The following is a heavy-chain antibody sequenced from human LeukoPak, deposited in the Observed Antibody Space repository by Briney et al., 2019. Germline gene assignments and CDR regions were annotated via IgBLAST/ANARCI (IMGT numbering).Heavy chain of an antibody. V-gene: IGHV2-5*02. D-gene: IGHD3-22*01. CDR1: GFSLTTSGVG. J-gene: IGHJ1*01. Sequence: SGPTLVNPTQTLTLTCTLSGFSLTTSGVGVGWIRQPPGKALEWLSLIYWDDDKRYSPSLKNRLTITKDTSKNQVVLTMTNVDPVDTATYYCAHLFYYDTSGYYRYFQHWGQGTLVTVSS. CDR3: AHLFYYDTSGYYRYFQH. CDR2: IYWDDDK.